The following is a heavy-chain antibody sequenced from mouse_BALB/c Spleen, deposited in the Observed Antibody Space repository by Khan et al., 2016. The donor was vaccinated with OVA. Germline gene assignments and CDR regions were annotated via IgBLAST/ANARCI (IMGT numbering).Heavy chain of an antibody. D-gene: IGHD2-14*01. CDR2: INPSNDYT. CDR1: GYTFTSYT. CDR3: VRDGAYHRNDGWFAY. J-gene: IGHJ3*01. V-gene: IGHV1-4*01. Sequence: VQLHQSGAELARPGASVKMSCKASGYTFTSYTIHWIKKRPGQGLEWIGYINPSNDYTNYNQKFKDKATLTTDKSSTTAYLRLSSLTSDDSAVYNCVRDGAYHRNDGWFAYWDQGTLVTVSA.